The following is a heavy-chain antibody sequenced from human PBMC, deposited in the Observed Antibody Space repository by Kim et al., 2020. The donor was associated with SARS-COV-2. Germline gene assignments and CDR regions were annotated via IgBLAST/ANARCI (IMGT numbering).Heavy chain of an antibody. D-gene: IGHD3-10*01. V-gene: IGHV3-23*01. J-gene: IGHJ4*02. Sequence: FADSVKGRFIISRDNSKNTLCLQMNSLRAEDTAVYYCAKRLYFDSGSFDHWGQGTLLTVSS. CDR3: AKRLYFDSGSFDH.